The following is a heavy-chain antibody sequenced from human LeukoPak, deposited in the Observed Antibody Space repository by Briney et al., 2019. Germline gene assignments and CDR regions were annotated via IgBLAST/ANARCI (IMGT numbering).Heavy chain of an antibody. D-gene: IGHD3-10*01. J-gene: IGHJ3*02. Sequence: GASVKVSCTASGYTFTSYGISWVRQAPGQGLEWMGCISDYNGNTNYAQKLQGRVTMTTDTSTSTAYMELRSLRSDDTAVYYCARAAGSGSYYKNGAFDIWGQGTMVTVSS. CDR3: ARAAGSGSYYKNGAFDI. V-gene: IGHV1-18*04. CDR1: GYTFTSYG. CDR2: ISDYNGNT.